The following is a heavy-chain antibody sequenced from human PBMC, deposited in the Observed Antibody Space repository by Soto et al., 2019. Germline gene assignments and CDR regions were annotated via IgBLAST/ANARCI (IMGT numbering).Heavy chain of an antibody. V-gene: IGHV4-34*01. CDR1: GGSFSGYY. D-gene: IGHD2-8*01. CDR3: ARGYSAIVLFVYTGVKRPCYFDY. J-gene: IGHJ4*02. Sequence: SETLSLTCAVYGGSFSGYYWSWIRQPPGKGLEWIGEINHSGSTNYNPSLKSRVTISVDTSKNQFSLKLSSVTAADTAVYYCARGYSAIVLFVYTGVKRPCYFDYWGQGTLVTVSS. CDR2: INHSGST.